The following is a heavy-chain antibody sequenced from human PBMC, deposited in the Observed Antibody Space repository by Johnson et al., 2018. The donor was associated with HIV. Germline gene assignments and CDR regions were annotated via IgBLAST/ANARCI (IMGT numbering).Heavy chain of an antibody. CDR1: GFTFSSYD. D-gene: IGHD5-12*01. CDR2: IGTAGDT. J-gene: IGHJ3*01. Sequence: VQLVESGGGWVQPGGSLRLSCAASGFTFSSYDMHWVRQTTGKVLQWVSGIGTAGDTYYSGSVKGRFTISRENAKNSLYLQMNSLRAGDTAVYYCASGDDDGFWGQGTMVTVSS. V-gene: IGHV3-13*01. CDR3: ASGDDDGF.